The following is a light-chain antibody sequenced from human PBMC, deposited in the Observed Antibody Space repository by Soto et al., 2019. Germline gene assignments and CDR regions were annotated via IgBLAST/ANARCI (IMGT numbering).Light chain of an antibody. Sequence: EIVLTQSPGTLSLSPGERATLSCRASQSVSSSLAWYQQKPGQAPRLLISNTSNRATGIPARFSGSGSGTDFTLTISSLQSEDFAVYYCQQYNDWLTFGGGTTVDIK. J-gene: IGKJ4*01. CDR1: QSVSSS. V-gene: IGKV3-11*01. CDR2: NTS. CDR3: QQYNDWLT.